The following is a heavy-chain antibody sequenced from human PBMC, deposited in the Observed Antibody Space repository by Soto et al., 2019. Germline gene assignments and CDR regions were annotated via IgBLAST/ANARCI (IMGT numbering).Heavy chain of an antibody. J-gene: IGHJ3*01. Sequence: EVQLVESGGGLVRPGGSLRLSCAASGFTFSYYWMHWVRQAPGKGLVWVSRIHSDGSSTTYADFVKGRFIISRDNARNRVDLQLNTVRGEDTAVNYCARVDRGAFDLWGQGTVVTVSS. CDR1: GFTFSYYW. D-gene: IGHD1-26*01. V-gene: IGHV3-74*01. CDR2: IHSDGSST. CDR3: ARVDRGAFDL.